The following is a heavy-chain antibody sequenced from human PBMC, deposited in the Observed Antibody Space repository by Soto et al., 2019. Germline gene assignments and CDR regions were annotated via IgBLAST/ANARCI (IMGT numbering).Heavy chain of an antibody. CDR2: IIPIFGTA. J-gene: IGHJ6*02. CDR1: GGTFSSYA. D-gene: IGHD1-7*01. V-gene: IGHV1-69*13. Sequence: GASVKVSCKASGGTFSSYAISWVRQAPGQGLEWMGGIIPIFGTANYAQKVQGRVTITADESTSTAYMELSSLRSEDTAVYYCARGQITGTTHYYYYGMDVWGQGTTVTFSS. CDR3: ARGQITGTTHYYYYGMDV.